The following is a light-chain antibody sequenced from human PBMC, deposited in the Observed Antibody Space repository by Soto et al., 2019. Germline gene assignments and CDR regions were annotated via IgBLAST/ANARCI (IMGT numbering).Light chain of an antibody. CDR2: AAS. CDR3: QEYKSYST. Sequence: DIQMTQSPSSLSASVGDRVTITCRASQSISSYLNWYQQKPGKAPKLLIYAASSLQSGVPSRFSGSGSGTDFTLTINGLQPEDFATYFCQEYKSYSTFGPGTKVDIK. CDR1: QSISSY. V-gene: IGKV1-39*01. J-gene: IGKJ1*01.